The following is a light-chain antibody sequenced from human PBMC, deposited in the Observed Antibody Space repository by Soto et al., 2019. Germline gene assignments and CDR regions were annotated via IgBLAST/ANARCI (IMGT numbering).Light chain of an antibody. CDR2: DVS. V-gene: IGLV2-14*01. CDR3: SSYTSSSTYV. J-gene: IGLJ1*01. CDR1: NSVVGGYNY. Sequence: QPLLNQSASVAGSPGQSMTISCSGNNSVVGGYNYVSWYQQHPGKAPKVMIYDVSNRPSGVSNRFSGSKSGNTASLSISGLQAEDEADYYCSSYTSSSTYV.